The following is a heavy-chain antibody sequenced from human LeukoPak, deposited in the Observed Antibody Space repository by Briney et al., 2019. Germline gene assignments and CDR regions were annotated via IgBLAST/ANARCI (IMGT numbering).Heavy chain of an antibody. Sequence: ASVKVSCKASGYTFTGYYMHWVRQAPGQGLEWMGWINPNSGGTNYAQKFQGRVTMTRDTSISTAYMELSRLRSDDTAVYYCAREKSTWEMVGNYWGQGTLVTVSS. J-gene: IGHJ4*02. D-gene: IGHD5-24*01. CDR3: AREKSTWEMVGNY. CDR1: GYTFTGYY. V-gene: IGHV1-2*02. CDR2: INPNSGGT.